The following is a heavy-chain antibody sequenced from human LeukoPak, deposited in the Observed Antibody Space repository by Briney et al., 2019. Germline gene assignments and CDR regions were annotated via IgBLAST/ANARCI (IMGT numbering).Heavy chain of an antibody. CDR2: IGGSGGST. D-gene: IGHD2-2*01. Sequence: GGSLRLSCAASGFTFSNYAMSWVRQAPGKGLEWVSAIGGSGGSTYYADSVKGRFAISRDNSKNTLYLQMNSLRAEDTAVYYCAKDLGLCSSTSCYGVHWGQGTLVTVSS. CDR1: GFTFSNYA. V-gene: IGHV3-23*01. CDR3: AKDLGLCSSTSCYGVH. J-gene: IGHJ4*02.